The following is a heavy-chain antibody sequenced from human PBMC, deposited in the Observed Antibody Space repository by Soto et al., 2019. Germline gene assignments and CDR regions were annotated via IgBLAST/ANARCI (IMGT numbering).Heavy chain of an antibody. J-gene: IGHJ5*02. D-gene: IGHD1-26*01. CDR3: ARQSPDYLGSVGWFDP. V-gene: IGHV4-39*01. CDR1: GGSISSSSYC. CDR2: IYYSGTT. Sequence: PSETLSLTCTVSGGSISSSSYCWVWIRQPPGKGLEWIGSIYYSGTTYYNPSLKSRVTISVDTSKNQFSLKLRSVTAADTAVYYCARQSPDYLGSVGWFDPWGQGTLVTVSS.